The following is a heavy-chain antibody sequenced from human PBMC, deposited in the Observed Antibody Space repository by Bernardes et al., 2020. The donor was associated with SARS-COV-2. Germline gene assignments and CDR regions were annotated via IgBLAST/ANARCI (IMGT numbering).Heavy chain of an antibody. V-gene: IGHV4-59*01. CDR3: SRGRLWSDA. CDR2: VYGDGST. Sequence: SETLSLTCAVTGDSMNIFYWTWIRQPPGKGLELIGYVYGDGSTNYSPSLQSRLTISLDASAFSLKLTSLTTADTAVSSCSRGRLWSDAWGQGILVTGSS. CDR1: GDSMNIFY. D-gene: IGHD3-16*01. J-gene: IGHJ5*02.